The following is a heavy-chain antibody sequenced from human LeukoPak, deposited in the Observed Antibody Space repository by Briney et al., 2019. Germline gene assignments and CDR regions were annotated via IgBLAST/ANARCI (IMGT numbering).Heavy chain of an antibody. CDR2: KYYDGGD. J-gene: IGHJ4*02. Sequence: SQTLSLTCSVSGVSIRDNYHWGWIRQPPGKGLEGSGSKYYDGGDAYASKPALKSRVPISIDTSKNHFSLKLTSVTAADTAVYYCARDLGAGGNSDYWGPGSLVTVSS. CDR1: GVSIRDNYH. D-gene: IGHD2-15*01. V-gene: IGHV4-38-2*02. CDR3: ARDLGAGGNSDY.